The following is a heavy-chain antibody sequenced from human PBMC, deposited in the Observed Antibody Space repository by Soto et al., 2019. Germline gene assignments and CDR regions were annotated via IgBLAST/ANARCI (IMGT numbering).Heavy chain of an antibody. V-gene: IGHV3-23*01. CDR1: GFTINNYG. Sequence: GGSLRLSCEASGFTINNYGMAWVRQAPGKGLEWVSAISGRDAYTYYADSVQGRFTISRDNSRNTLYLQMNSLTAEDTALYYCAKVERMTPYTHLRWGQGTLVTVSS. D-gene: IGHD1-26*01. CDR2: ISGRDAYT. CDR3: AKVERMTPYTHLR. J-gene: IGHJ4*02.